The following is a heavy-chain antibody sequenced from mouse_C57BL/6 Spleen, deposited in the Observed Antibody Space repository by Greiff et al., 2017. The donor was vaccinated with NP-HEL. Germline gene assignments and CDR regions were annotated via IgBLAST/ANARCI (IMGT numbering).Heavy chain of an antibody. J-gene: IGHJ3*01. CDR3: ARPDGYQAWFAY. D-gene: IGHD2-3*01. Sequence: DVKLVESGGGLVKPGGSLKLSCAASGFTFSDYGMHWVRQAPEKGLEWVAYISSGSSTIYYADTVKGRFTISRDNAKNTLFLQMTSLRSEDTAMYYCARPDGYQAWFAYWGQGTLVTVSA. CDR2: ISSGSSTI. CDR1: GFTFSDYG. V-gene: IGHV5-17*01.